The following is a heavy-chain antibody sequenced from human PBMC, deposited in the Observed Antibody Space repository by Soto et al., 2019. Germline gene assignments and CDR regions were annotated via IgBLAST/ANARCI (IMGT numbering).Heavy chain of an antibody. CDR2: ISSSGII. CDR3: ARDRKLVIPGNYYYYGMDV. Sequence: PSEILSLTCSVSGGSIRDYFWTWIRQPPGKGLEWIGYISSSGIINYNSSLKSRVTISLDTSRNHFSLKLSSVTAADTAVYFCARDRKLVIPGNYYYYGMDVWGQGTTVTVSS. V-gene: IGHV4-59*01. D-gene: IGHD3-9*01. CDR1: GGSIRDYF. J-gene: IGHJ6*02.